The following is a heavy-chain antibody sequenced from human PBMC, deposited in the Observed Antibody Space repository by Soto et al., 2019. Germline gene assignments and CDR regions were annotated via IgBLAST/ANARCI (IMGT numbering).Heavy chain of an antibody. CDR2: TYYRSKWYN. V-gene: IGHV6-1*01. D-gene: IGHD1-7*01. Sequence: SQTLSLTCAISGDSVSSNSAAWNWIRQSPSRGLEWLGRTYYRSKWYNDYAVSVKSRITINPDTSKNQFSLQLNSVTPEDTAVYYCARDHWNYGRLGNWFDPWGQGTLVTVSS. J-gene: IGHJ5*02. CDR3: ARDHWNYGRLGNWFDP. CDR1: GDSVSSNSAA.